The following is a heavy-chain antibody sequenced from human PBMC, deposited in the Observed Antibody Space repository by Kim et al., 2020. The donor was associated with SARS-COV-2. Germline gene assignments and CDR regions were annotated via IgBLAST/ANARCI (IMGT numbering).Heavy chain of an antibody. Sequence: SETLSLTCTVSGVSVNSGNNYWNWIRQPPGKGLGWIGYIYYGEDTNYNASLKSRLTISVDTSKNQFSLNLTSMTAADTAVYYCARDPRGDYVFDYWGRGTLVTVSS. CDR1: GVSVNSGNNY. CDR3: ARDPRGDYVFDY. CDR2: IYYGEDT. J-gene: IGHJ4*02. V-gene: IGHV4-61*01. D-gene: IGHD4-17*01.